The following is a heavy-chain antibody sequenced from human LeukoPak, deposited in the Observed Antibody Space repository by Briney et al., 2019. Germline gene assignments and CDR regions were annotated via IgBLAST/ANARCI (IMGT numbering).Heavy chain of an antibody. V-gene: IGHV3-30-3*01. CDR3: ARLAAVLDY. J-gene: IGHJ4*02. CDR1: GFTFSDYA. CDR2: LSYGGTNK. D-gene: IGHD6-13*01. Sequence: GGSLRLSCAASGFTFSDYAMHWVRQAPGKGLEWVAVLSYGGTNKYYADSVKGRFTISRDNSKNTLYLQMNSLRAEDTAVYYCARLAAVLDYWGQGTLVTVSS.